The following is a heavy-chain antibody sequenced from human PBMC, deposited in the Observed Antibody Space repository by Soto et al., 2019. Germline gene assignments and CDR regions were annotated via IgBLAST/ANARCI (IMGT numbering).Heavy chain of an antibody. CDR3: ARDLRVGANTDALNV. CDR2: INTYNGNS. D-gene: IGHD1-26*01. V-gene: IGHV1-18*01. J-gene: IGHJ3*01. CDR1: GYSFTSHG. Sequence: QGQLVQSGSEVKEPGASVKVSCKASGYSFTSHGISWVRQAPGQGLEWVGRINTYNGNSDYGQNVQGRLTMTTDTSTNTVYMELRSLKSDDTAVYYCARDLRVGANTDALNVWGLGKVVTVSS.